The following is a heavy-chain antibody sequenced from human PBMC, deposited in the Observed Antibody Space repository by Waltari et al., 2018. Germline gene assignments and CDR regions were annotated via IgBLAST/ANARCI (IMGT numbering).Heavy chain of an antibody. D-gene: IGHD5-18*01. CDR1: GATFSSHA. Sequence: QFQLVQSGAEVKKTGSSLQVSCKPSGATFSSHAISWVRLAPGQGLEWTGGIIPIFGTANYAQEYQGRVTITTDESTSTAYMELSSLRSEDTAVYYCARGGRTAMVTTFDYWGQGTLVTVSS. CDR3: ARGGRTAMVTTFDY. V-gene: IGHV1-69*05. CDR2: IIPIFGTA. J-gene: IGHJ4*02.